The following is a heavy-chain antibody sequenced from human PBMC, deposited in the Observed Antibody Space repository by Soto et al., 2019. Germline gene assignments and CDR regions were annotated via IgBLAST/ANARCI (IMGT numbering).Heavy chain of an antibody. CDR1: GYTFNDYA. V-gene: IGHV1-18*01. Sequence: QVRLVQSGDEVKKPGASVKVSCQASGYTFNDYAVSWVRQAPGQGLEWMGWISPSTGDTDQARNFQDRITMTLDTSTNTAYMELRSLRSDDTAVYYCVRCYCSLGSRDACWHFDLWGRGTLVTVS. CDR2: ISPSTGDT. J-gene: IGHJ2*01. D-gene: IGHD2-15*01. CDR3: VRCYCSLGSRDACWHFDL.